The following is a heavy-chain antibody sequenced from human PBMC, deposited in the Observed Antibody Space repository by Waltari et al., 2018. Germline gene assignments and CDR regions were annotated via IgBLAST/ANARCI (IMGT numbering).Heavy chain of an antibody. CDR2: INHSGST. CDR1: GGSFSGYY. Sequence: QVQLQQWGAGLLKPSETLSLTCAVYGGSFSGYYWSWIRQPPGKGLEWIGEINHSGSTNYNPSLKSRVTISVDTSKNHFSLKLSSVTAADTAVYYCARRESSSSGWFDPWGQGTLVTVSS. J-gene: IGHJ5*02. V-gene: IGHV4-34*01. CDR3: ARRESSSSGWFDP. D-gene: IGHD6-6*01.